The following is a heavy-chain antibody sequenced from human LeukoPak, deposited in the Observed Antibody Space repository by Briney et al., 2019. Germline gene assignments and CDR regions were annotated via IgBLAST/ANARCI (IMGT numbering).Heavy chain of an antibody. CDR1: GFTITTNY. V-gene: IGHV4-39*07. D-gene: IGHD3-10*01. CDR3: ARGGSGPYGMDV. CDR2: IYYSGSN. Sequence: PGGSLRLSCAASGFTITTNYMNWVRQAPGKGLEWIACIYYSGSNYYNPSLKSRVTISVDTSKNQFSLKLSSVTAADTAVYYCARGGSGPYGMDVWGQGTPVTVSS. J-gene: IGHJ6*02.